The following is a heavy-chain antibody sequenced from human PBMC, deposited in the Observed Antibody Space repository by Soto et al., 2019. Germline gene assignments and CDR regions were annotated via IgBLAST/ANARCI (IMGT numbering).Heavy chain of an antibody. V-gene: IGHV1-69*06. Sequence: QVQLVQSGAEVKKPGSSVKDSCKASGGTFSSYAISWVRQAPGQGLEWMGGIIPIFGTANYAQKFQGRVTITADKSTSTAYMELSSLRSVHTAEYYCASSYSAVGPNWFDPWGQGTLVTVST. CDR2: IIPIFGTA. J-gene: IGHJ5*02. D-gene: IGHD2-21*01. CDR3: ASSYSAVGPNWFDP. CDR1: GGTFSSYA.